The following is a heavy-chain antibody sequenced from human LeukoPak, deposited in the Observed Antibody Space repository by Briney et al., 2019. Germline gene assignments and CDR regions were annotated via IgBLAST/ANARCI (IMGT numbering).Heavy chain of an antibody. D-gene: IGHD5/OR15-5a*01. J-gene: IGHJ4*02. CDR1: GYIFTDYA. Sequence: ASVKVSCKASGYIFTDYAINWVRQAPGERLEWMGWINAGNGNTKYSQKFQGRVTITRDRSASTAYMELNSLGSEDTAVYYCARGGWSTTPAFYSFDSGGRGPLVPVS. V-gene: IGHV1-3*01. CDR3: ARGGWSTTPAFYSFDS. CDR2: INAGNGNT.